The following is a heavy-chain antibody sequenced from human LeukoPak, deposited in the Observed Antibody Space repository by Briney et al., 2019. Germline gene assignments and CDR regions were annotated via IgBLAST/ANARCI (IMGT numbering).Heavy chain of an antibody. D-gene: IGHD2-2*01. CDR2: ISSSSSYI. V-gene: IGHV3-21*04. Sequence: PGGSLRLSCAASGFTFSSYSMNWVRQAPGKGLEWVSSISSSSSYIYYADSVKGRFTISRDNSKNTLYLQMNSLRAEDTAVYYCEKGSSFAVPAAMSDYWGQGTLVTVSS. CDR3: EKGSSFAVPAAMSDY. J-gene: IGHJ4*02. CDR1: GFTFSSYS.